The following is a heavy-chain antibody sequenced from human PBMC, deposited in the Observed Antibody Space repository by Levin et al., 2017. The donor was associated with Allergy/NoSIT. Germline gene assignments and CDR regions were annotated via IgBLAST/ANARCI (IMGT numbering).Heavy chain of an antibody. CDR1: GASISKYY. V-gene: IGHV4-4*07. Sequence: NASETLSLTCTVSGASISKYYWTWIRQSAGGGLEWLGRIYTSGTTSYNRSLMSRISMSIDSSTNQFSLRLTSVTAADTAVYYCARGSCPSGSCPNYFYHYGLDVWGQGTTVTVSS. CDR2: IYTSGTT. J-gene: IGHJ6*02. D-gene: IGHD6-13*01. CDR3: ARGSCPSGSCPNYFYHYGLDV.